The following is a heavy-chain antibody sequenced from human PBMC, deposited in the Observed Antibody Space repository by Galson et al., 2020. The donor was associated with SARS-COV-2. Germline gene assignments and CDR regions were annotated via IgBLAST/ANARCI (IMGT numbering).Heavy chain of an antibody. Sequence: SETLSLTCAVYGESFSGHYWSWIRQPPGKGLEWIGEIDQSGSVNYSPSLKTRVTISVDTSKNQFSLKLRSMTAADMGVYYCARGHYEISMMVIVFTGGAFYFDLWGQGTLVTVSS. CDR2: IDQSGSV. CDR1: GESFSGHY. V-gene: IGHV4-34*01. J-gene: IGHJ4*02. CDR3: ARGHYEISMMVIVFTGGAFYFDL. D-gene: IGHD3-22*01.